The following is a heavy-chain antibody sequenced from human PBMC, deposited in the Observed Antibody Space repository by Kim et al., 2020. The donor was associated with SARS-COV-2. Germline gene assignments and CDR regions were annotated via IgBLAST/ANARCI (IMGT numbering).Heavy chain of an antibody. CDR1: GYTFTSYA. V-gene: IGHV1-3*01. D-gene: IGHD6-19*01. J-gene: IGHJ5*02. CDR2: INAGNGNT. Sequence: ASVKVSCKASGYTFTSYAMHWVRQAPGQRLEWMGWINAGNGNTKYSQKFQGRVTITRDTSASTAYMELSSLRSEDTAVYYCARSRAVAGTRGNWFDPWGQGTLVTVSS. CDR3: ARSRAVAGTRGNWFDP.